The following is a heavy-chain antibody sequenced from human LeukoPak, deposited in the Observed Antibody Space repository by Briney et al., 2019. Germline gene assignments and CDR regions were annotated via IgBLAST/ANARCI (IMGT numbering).Heavy chain of an antibody. J-gene: IGHJ3*02. V-gene: IGHV4-59*01. Sequence: SETLSLTCTVSGGSISSYYWSWIRQPPGKGLEWIADIYYSGSTTYNPSLKSRVPISVDTSKNQFSLKLSSVTAADTAVYYCARDYYVNAFDIWGQGTMVTVSS. CDR2: IYYSGST. D-gene: IGHD3-10*02. CDR1: GGSISSYY. CDR3: ARDYYVNAFDI.